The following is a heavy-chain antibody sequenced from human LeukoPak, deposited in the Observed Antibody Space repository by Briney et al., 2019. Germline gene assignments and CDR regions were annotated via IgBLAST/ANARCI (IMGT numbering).Heavy chain of an antibody. V-gene: IGHV4-39*07. CDR1: GGSISSSSYY. CDR3: ARVYYYTSGSRWGDYFDY. J-gene: IGHJ4*02. CDR2: IYYSGST. Sequence: SETLSLTCTVSGGSISSSSYYWGWIRQPPGKGLEWIGSIYYSGSTHYNPSLKSRVTISVDTSKNQFSLKLSSVTAADTAVYYCARVYYYTSGSRWGDYFDYWGQGTLVTVSS. D-gene: IGHD3-10*01.